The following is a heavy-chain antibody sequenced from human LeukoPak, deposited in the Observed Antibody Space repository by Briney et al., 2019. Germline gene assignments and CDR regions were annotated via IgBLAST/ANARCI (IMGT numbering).Heavy chain of an antibody. J-gene: IGHJ5*02. V-gene: IGHV4-30-2*01. CDR2: ISHSGTT. D-gene: IGHD6-19*01. CDR1: GGSISSDGYY. CDR3: ARDSDTSGPQNWFDP. Sequence: SETLSLTCTVSGGSISSDGYYWNWIRQPSGKGLEWIGYISHSGTTYYNPSLKSRVIVSLDRSKNQFSLKLNSVTAADTAVYYCARDSDTSGPQNWFDPWGQGILVTVSS.